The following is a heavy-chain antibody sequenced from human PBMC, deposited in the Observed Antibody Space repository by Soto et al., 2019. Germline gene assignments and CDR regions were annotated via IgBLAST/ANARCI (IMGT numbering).Heavy chain of an antibody. CDR2: IRKNIEST. V-gene: IGHV3-23*01. CDR1: GLSFSIYA. Sequence: GGSLRLSCAASGLSFSIYAMSWVRQAPGKGLEWVSTIRKNIESTHYADSVRGRFTISRDNSRNTVYLQMESLRVEGTAVYYCAKEQLERQFGFDYWSQGILVTV. D-gene: IGHD1-1*01. CDR3: AKEQLERQFGFDY. J-gene: IGHJ4*02.